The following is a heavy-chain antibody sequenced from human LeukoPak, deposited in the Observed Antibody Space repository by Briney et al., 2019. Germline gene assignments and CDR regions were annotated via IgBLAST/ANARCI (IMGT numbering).Heavy chain of an antibody. D-gene: IGHD3-10*01. CDR1: GGTFSSYA. Sequence: SVKVSCKASGGTFSSYAISWVRQAPGQGLEWMGGIIPIFGTANYAQKFQGRVTITADESTGTAYMELSSLRSEDTAVYYCAREGDRVRYYYYGMDVWGQGTTVTVSS. V-gene: IGHV1-69*13. CDR3: AREGDRVRYYYYGMDV. J-gene: IGHJ6*02. CDR2: IIPIFGTA.